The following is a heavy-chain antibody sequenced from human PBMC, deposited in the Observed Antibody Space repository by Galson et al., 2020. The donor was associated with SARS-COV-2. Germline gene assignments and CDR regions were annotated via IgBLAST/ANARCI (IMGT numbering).Heavy chain of an antibody. V-gene: IGHV1-69*13. J-gene: IGHJ5*02. CDR2: IIPIFGTA. D-gene: IGHD6-19*01. CDR1: GGTFSSYA. Sequence: SVKVSCKASGGTFSSYAISWVRQAPGQGLEWMGGIIPIFGTANSAQKFQGRVTITADESTSTAYMELSSLRSEDTAVYYCARALGGWYLDWFDPWGQGTLVTVSS. CDR3: ARALGGWYLDWFDP.